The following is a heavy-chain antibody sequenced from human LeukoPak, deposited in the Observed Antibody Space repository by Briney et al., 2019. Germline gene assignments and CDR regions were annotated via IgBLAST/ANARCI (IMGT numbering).Heavy chain of an antibody. J-gene: IGHJ4*02. CDR1: GGSFSGYY. D-gene: IGHD7-27*01. Sequence: SETLSLTCAVYGGSFSGYYWSWIRQPPGKGLEWIGEINHSGSTNYNPSLKSRVTISVDTSKNQFSLKLSSVTAADTAVYYCARGWALDYWGQGTLVTVSS. CDR2: INHSGST. V-gene: IGHV4-34*01. CDR3: ARGWALDY.